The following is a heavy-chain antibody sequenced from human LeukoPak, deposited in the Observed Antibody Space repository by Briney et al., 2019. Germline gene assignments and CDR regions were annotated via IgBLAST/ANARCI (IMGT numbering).Heavy chain of an antibody. Sequence: KPSETLSLTCTVSGGSISSYYWSWIRQPPGKGLEWIGYIYYSGSTNYNPSLKSRVTISVDKSKNQFSLKLSSVTAADTAVYYCAREVYTAGRWFDPWGQGTLVTVSS. CDR1: GGSISSYY. V-gene: IGHV4-59*12. CDR3: AREVYTAGRWFDP. CDR2: IYYSGST. D-gene: IGHD6-13*01. J-gene: IGHJ5*02.